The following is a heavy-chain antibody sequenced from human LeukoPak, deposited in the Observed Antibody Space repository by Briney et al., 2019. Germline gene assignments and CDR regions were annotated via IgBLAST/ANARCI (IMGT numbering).Heavy chain of an antibody. Sequence: ASVKVSRKASGYTFTSYDINWVRQATGQGLEWMGWMNPNSGNTGYAQKFQGRVTMTRNTSISTAYMELSSLRSEDTAVYYCARGRQIRRRWELLAGGWFDPWGQGTLVTVSS. CDR2: MNPNSGNT. D-gene: IGHD1-26*01. J-gene: IGHJ5*02. CDR1: GYTFTSYD. CDR3: ARGRQIRRRWELLAGGWFDP. V-gene: IGHV1-8*01.